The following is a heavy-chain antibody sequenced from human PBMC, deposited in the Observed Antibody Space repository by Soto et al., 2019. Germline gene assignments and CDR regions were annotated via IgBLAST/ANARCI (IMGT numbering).Heavy chain of an antibody. CDR2: ISSNSAYI. J-gene: IGHJ6*02. Sequence: PGGSLRLSCAASGFTFRSFTMNWVRQAPGKGLEWVSTISSNSAYIYYTDALRGRFTISRDNAKNSLYLQMNSLRAEDTAVYYCARVDSAQNYYDSSGYYYYYYGMDVWGQGTTVTVSS. CDR3: ARVDSAQNYYDSSGYYYYYYGMDV. V-gene: IGHV3-21*01. CDR1: GFTFRSFT. D-gene: IGHD3-22*01.